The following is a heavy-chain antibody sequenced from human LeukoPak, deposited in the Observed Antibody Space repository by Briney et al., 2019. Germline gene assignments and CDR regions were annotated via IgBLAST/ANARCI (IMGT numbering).Heavy chain of an antibody. D-gene: IGHD3-3*01. J-gene: IGHJ1*01. CDR1: GGSILSTNW. CDR3: AREGGAFSPFGF. CDR2: VHLSGAS. Sequence: SETLSLTCAVSGGSILSTNWWSWVRQPPGRGLEWIGEVHLSGASNYNPSLKSRVNMSIDKSRNQLSLELTSVTAADTAMYYCAREGGAFSPFGFWGQGTLVTVSS. V-gene: IGHV4-4*02.